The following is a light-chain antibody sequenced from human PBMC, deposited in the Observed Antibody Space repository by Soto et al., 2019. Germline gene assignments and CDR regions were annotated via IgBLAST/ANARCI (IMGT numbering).Light chain of an antibody. Sequence: EIVMTQSPATLSLSPGQRATLSCRASQSVSSKLAWYQQRPGQAPRLLIYSASTRATGIPARFSGSGSGTEFTLTISSLQSEDFAVYYCHQYNHWLTWTFGQGTKVELK. J-gene: IGKJ1*01. CDR1: QSVSSK. CDR3: HQYNHWLTWT. V-gene: IGKV3-15*01. CDR2: SAS.